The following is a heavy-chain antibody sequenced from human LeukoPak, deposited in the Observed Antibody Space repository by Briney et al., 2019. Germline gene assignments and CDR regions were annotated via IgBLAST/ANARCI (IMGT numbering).Heavy chain of an antibody. V-gene: IGHV4-30-2*01. CDR1: GGSISSGGYS. CDR3: ARDRDYFDY. Sequence: PSQTLSLTCAVSGGSISSGGYSWSWIRQPPGKGLEWIGYIYHSGSTYYNPSLKSRATISVDRSKNQFSLKLSSVTAADTAVYYCARDRDYFDYWGQGTLVTVSS. J-gene: IGHJ4*02. CDR2: IYHSGST.